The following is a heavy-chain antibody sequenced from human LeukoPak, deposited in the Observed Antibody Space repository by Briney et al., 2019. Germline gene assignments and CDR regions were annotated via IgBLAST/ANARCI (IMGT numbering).Heavy chain of an antibody. CDR1: GGSISSYY. CDR2: ISDIGSI. D-gene: IGHD2/OR15-2a*01. J-gene: IGHJ4*02. V-gene: IGHV4-59*08. CDR3: AGHHPRNTVDF. Sequence: SETLSLTCTVSGGSISSYYWSWIRQPPGKGLEWIAYISDIGSINYNPFLKSRVTISLDTSKNQFSLKLSSVTAADTAVYYCAGHHPRNTVDFWGQGTLVTVSS.